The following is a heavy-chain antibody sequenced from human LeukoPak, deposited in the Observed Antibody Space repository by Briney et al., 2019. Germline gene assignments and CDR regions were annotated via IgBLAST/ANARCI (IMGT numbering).Heavy chain of an antibody. D-gene: IGHD6-13*01. CDR1: GDSISSNS. Sequence: SETLSLTCTVSGDSISSNSWTWIRQPAGEGLEWIGRISTSGSTYYNPSLKSRVTMSIDTSKNQFSLRLSSVTAADTAMYYCPRGSSWFHYWGQATLVTVSP. J-gene: IGHJ4*02. V-gene: IGHV4-4*07. CDR3: PRGSSWFHY. CDR2: ISTSGST.